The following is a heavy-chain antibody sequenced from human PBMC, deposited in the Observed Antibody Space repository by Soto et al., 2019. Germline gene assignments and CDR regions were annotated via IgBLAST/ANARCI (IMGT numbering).Heavy chain of an antibody. D-gene: IGHD6-13*01. CDR1: GYTFTSYY. Sequence: QVQLVQSGAEVKKPGASVKVSCKASGYTFTSYYMHWVRQAPGQGLEWMGIINPSGGSTSYAQKFQGRVTMTRDTSTSTVYMDLSSLRSEDTAVYYCARDVYGAAAGTAPRYFHHWGQGTLVTVSS. CDR3: ARDVYGAAAGTAPRYFHH. CDR2: INPSGGST. J-gene: IGHJ1*01. V-gene: IGHV1-46*03.